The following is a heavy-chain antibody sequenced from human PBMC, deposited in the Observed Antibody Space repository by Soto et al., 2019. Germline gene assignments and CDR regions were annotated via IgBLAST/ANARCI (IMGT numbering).Heavy chain of an antibody. CDR2: ISYDGSDK. Sequence: QVHLVESGGGVVQPGRSLRLSCAASGFTFSNYAMHWVRQAPGKGLEWVAVISYDGSDKYNENSVKGRFTISRDNSKNTLYLQMNSLRAEDTAVYYCARDTGPNGYNYYYFGMDVWGQGTTVTVSS. D-gene: IGHD5-18*01. CDR3: ARDTGPNGYNYYYFGMDV. CDR1: GFTFSNYA. J-gene: IGHJ6*02. V-gene: IGHV3-30-3*01.